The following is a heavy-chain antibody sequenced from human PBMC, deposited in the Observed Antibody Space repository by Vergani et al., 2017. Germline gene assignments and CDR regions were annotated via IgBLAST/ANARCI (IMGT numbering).Heavy chain of an antibody. V-gene: IGHV3-9*01. Sequence: EVQLVESGGGLVQPGRSLRLSCAASGFTFDDYAMHWVRQAPGKGLEWVSGISWNSGSIGYADSVKGRFTISRDNAKNSLYLQMNSLRAEDTAVYYCASSPYGSGSYPLDYWGQGTLVTVSS. D-gene: IGHD3-10*01. CDR2: ISWNSGSI. J-gene: IGHJ4*02. CDR1: GFTFDDYA. CDR3: ASSPYGSGSYPLDY.